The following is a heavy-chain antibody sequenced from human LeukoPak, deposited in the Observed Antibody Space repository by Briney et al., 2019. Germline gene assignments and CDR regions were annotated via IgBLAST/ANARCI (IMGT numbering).Heavy chain of an antibody. CDR3: ARETYYYGSGSHRSFYYFDY. V-gene: IGHV3-33*08. D-gene: IGHD3-10*01. CDR1: GFTFSLYA. Sequence: PGGSLRLSCAASGFTFSLYAMNWVRQAPGKGLEWVAVIWYDGSNKYYADSVKGRFTISRDNSKNTLYLQMNSLRAEDTAVYYCARETYYYGSGSHRSFYYFDYWGQGTLVTVSS. CDR2: IWYDGSNK. J-gene: IGHJ4*02.